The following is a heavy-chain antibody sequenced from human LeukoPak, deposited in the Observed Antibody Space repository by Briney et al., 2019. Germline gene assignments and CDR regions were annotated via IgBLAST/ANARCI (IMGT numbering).Heavy chain of an antibody. CDR2: IKSKTDGGTT. J-gene: IGHJ4*02. CDR1: GFTFSNAW. Sequence: GGSLRLSCAASGFTFSNAWMSWVRQAPGKGLEWVGRIKSKTDGGTTDYAAPVKGRFTISRDDSKNTLYLQKNSLKTEDTAVYYCTTTLAYCGGDCYFDYWGQGTLVTVSS. D-gene: IGHD2-21*02. V-gene: IGHV3-15*01. CDR3: TTTLAYCGGDCYFDY.